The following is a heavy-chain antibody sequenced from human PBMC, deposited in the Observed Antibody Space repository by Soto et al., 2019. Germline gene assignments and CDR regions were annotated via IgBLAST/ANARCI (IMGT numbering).Heavy chain of an antibody. V-gene: IGHV4-38-2*02. CDR2: IYHSGST. D-gene: IGHD4-4*01. CDR3: AREHVTTVTRALKREFDY. J-gene: IGHJ4*02. Sequence: SETLSLTCAVSGYSISSGYYWGWIRQPPGRGLEWFGSIYHSGSTYYNPSLKSRVTISVDTSKNQFYLKLSSVTAADTAVYYCAREHVTTVTRALKREFDYWGQGTLVTVSS. CDR1: GYSISSGYY.